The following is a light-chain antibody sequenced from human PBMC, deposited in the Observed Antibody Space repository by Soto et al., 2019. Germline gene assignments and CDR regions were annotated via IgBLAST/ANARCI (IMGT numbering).Light chain of an antibody. V-gene: IGKV3-11*01. Sequence: EIVLTQSPATLSLSPGERATLSCRTSQSVGRNLAWYQQKAGQAPRLLMYDTSNRATGIPARFSGSGSGTDVTLTISTLEPEDFGVYYWQTRSNWPLTFGGGTKVEIK. CDR1: QSVGRN. J-gene: IGKJ4*01. CDR3: QTRSNWPLT. CDR2: DTS.